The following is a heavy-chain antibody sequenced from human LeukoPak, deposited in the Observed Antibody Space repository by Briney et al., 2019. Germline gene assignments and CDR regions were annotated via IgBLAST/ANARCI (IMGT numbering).Heavy chain of an antibody. CDR2: IIPIFGTA. D-gene: IGHD6-19*01. CDR1: GGTFSSYA. V-gene: IGHV1-69*01. J-gene: IGHJ4*02. CDR3: ARDNGIAVAGAHGY. Sequence: GASVKVSCKASGGTFSSYAISWVRQAPGQGLEWMGGIIPIFGTANYAQKFQGRVTITADESTSTAYMELSSLRSEDTAVYYCARDNGIAVAGAHGYWGQGTLVTVSS.